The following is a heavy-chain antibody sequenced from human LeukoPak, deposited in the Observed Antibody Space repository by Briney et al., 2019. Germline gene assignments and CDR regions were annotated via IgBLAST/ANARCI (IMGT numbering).Heavy chain of an antibody. J-gene: IGHJ4*02. Sequence: PGVSLRLSCAASGFTFSRHWMHWVRQAPGKGLVWVSRINSDGSSTSYADSVKGRFTISRDNAKNTLYLQVNSLRAEDTAVYYCARGPSSNRYGLDYWGQGTPVTVSS. CDR3: ARGPSSNRYGLDY. D-gene: IGHD6-13*01. CDR1: GFTFSRHW. CDR2: INSDGSST. V-gene: IGHV3-74*01.